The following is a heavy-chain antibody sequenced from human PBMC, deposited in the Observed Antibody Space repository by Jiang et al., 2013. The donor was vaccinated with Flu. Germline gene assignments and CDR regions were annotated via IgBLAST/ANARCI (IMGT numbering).Heavy chain of an antibody. J-gene: IGHJ4*02. CDR1: GLTFSNYW. CDR2: IKPDGSAK. Sequence: QLLESGGGLVQPGGSLRLSCAASGLTFSNYWMSWVRQAPGKGLEWVGNIKPDGSAKYYVDSVKGRFTISRDNAKASVYLQMDSLRVEDTAVYYCATNQYWGQGTLVTVSS. V-gene: IGHV3-7*01. CDR3: ATNQY.